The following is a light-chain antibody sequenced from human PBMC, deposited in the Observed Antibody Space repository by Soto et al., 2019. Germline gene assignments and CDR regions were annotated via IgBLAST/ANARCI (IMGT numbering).Light chain of an antibody. V-gene: IGKV1-5*03. Sequence: DIQMTQSPSTLSASVGDRVTIPCRASQSISSWLAWYQQKPGKAPKLLMYKASTLESGVPSRFSGSGSGTEFTLTIRSLQPDDFATYYCQQYNTFPYTFGQGNRLEMK. CDR1: QSISSW. J-gene: IGKJ2*01. CDR2: KAS. CDR3: QQYNTFPYT.